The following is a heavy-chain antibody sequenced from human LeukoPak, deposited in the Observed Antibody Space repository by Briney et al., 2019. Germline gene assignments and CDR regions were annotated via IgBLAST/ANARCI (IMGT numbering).Heavy chain of an antibody. Sequence: SETLSLTCTASGGSISSYDWSWIRQPAGKGLEWIGRIYTRGSTNYNPSLKSRVSMSVDTSKKQFSLKLSSVTAADTAVYYCARTADKYYFDYWGQGTLVTVSS. V-gene: IGHV4-4*07. CDR3: ARTADKYYFDY. CDR2: IYTRGST. J-gene: IGHJ4*02. D-gene: IGHD2-21*02. CDR1: GGSISSYD.